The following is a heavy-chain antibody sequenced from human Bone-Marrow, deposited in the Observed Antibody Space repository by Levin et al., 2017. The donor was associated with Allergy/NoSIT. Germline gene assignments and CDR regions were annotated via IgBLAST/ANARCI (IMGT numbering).Heavy chain of an antibody. CDR3: ARLTSFGEGKNYYGMDV. CDR1: GDSISDISYY. CDR2: IYYSGTT. D-gene: IGHD3-10*01. Sequence: SETLSLTCAVSGDSISDISYYWGWIRQPPETGLEWIGSIYYSGTTYYNPPLRSRVTISVDTSRNQFSLKLSSVTATDTAVYYCARLTSFGEGKNYYGMDVWGQGTTVTVSS. J-gene: IGHJ6*02. V-gene: IGHV4-39*01.